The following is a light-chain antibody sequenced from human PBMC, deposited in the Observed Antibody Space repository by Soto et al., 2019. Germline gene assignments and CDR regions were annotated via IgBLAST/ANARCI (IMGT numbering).Light chain of an antibody. J-gene: IGKJ5*01. CDR3: QRYGSSPLIT. V-gene: IGKV3-20*01. CDR1: QSVSSSS. Sequence: TVLTQSPGTPSLSPGERATLSCRASQSVSSSSLAWYQQRPGQAPRLLIYGTSSRATGIPDRFSGSGSGTDFTLTISRLEPEDFAVYFCQRYGSSPLITFGQGTRLEIK. CDR2: GTS.